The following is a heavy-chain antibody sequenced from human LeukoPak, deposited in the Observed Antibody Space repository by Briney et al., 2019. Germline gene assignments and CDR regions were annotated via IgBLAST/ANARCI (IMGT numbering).Heavy chain of an antibody. J-gene: IGHJ3*02. CDR2: IHASGAT. CDR3: ARHDEVPVIKNGFYI. V-gene: IGHV4-4*09. D-gene: IGHD3-22*01. Sequence: SETLSLTCTVSGGSLTGYYWSWLRQPPGKGLEWIGYIHASGATLHYPSLRSRVTISLDLTKHHFPLNRRSVTTADRAVYYCARHDEVPVIKNGFYIWGQGTVVTVSS. CDR1: GGSLTGYY.